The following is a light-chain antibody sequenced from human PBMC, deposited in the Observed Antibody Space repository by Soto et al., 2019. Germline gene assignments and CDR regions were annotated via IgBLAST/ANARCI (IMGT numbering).Light chain of an antibody. CDR2: EVN. J-gene: IGLJ1*01. Sequence: QSVLTQPPSASGSPGQSVTISCTGTSSNVGGYNYVSWYQQHPGKVPKTMVYEVNKRPSGVPDRFSVSKSGNRSSLTVSGLQADEEADYYCTSYGGGTNVLGTGTKLTVL. CDR3: TSYGGGTNV. V-gene: IGLV2-8*01. CDR1: SSNVGGYNY.